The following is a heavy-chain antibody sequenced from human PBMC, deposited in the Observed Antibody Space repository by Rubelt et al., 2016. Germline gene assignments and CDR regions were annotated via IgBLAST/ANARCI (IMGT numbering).Heavy chain of an antibody. CDR1: GFTFSSYS. CDR2: ISSSSSTI. J-gene: IGHJ6*02. CDR3: ARELSMVRGVTNGMDV. Sequence: EVQLVESVGGLVQPGGSLRLSCAASGFTFSSYSMNWVRQAPGKGLEWVSYISSSSSTIYYADSVKGRFTISRDNAKNSLYLQMNSLRDEDTAVYYCARELSMVRGVTNGMDVWGQGTTVTVSS. D-gene: IGHD3-10*01. V-gene: IGHV3-48*02.